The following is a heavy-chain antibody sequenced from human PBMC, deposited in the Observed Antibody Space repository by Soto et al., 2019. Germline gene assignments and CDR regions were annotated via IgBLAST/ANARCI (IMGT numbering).Heavy chain of an antibody. Sequence: SETLCLTCTVSGGSVGGSSYYWGWVRQPPGKGLEWIGSVYYSGSTYYNPSLESRVTISVDKSKNQFSLKLMSLSAADTAVYYCGRLEGLATISYYFDYWGQGALVTVSS. V-gene: IGHV4-39*01. CDR1: GGSVGGSSYY. CDR2: VYYSGST. CDR3: GRLEGLATISYYFDY. J-gene: IGHJ4*02. D-gene: IGHD3-9*01.